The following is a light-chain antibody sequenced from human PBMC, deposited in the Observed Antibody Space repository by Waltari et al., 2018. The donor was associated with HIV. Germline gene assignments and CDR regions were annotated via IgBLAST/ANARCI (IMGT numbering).Light chain of an antibody. CDR1: PSTVGRNC. CDR3: ATWDGSLGGAYV. V-gene: IGLV1-47*01. CDR2: RDN. J-gene: IGLJ1*01. Sequence: QSVLTQPPSESGTPGQRVPISCARTPSTVGRNCVSWYQQLPGSAPKLLIYRDNRRPSGVPDRFSGSQSGASASLASSGLRSEDEADYYCATWDGSLGGAYVFGAGTKVSVL.